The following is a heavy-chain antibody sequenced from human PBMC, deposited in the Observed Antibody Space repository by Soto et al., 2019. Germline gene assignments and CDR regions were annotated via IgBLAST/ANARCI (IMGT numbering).Heavy chain of an antibody. CDR2: INGGGSKT. J-gene: IGHJ4*02. D-gene: IGHD6-6*01. CDR3: VRDHPRLATDY. CDR1: GFTFSSYW. Sequence: GRSLRLSCAASGFTFSSYWMHWVRQTPEKGLVWVSHINGGGSKTTYADSVKGRFTISRDNAKNKLYLQMNSLRAEDTAIYYCVRDHPRLATDYRGPRPLLTVSS. V-gene: IGHV3-74*01.